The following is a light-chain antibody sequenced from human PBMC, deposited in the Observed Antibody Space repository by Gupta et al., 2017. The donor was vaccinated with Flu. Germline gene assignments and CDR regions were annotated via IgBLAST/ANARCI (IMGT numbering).Light chain of an antibody. Sequence: QSVLTQPPSVSGSPGQRVTISCTGSSSNLGADYDVHWYQHLPGTAPKLLISGNINRPSGVPDRFSGSKSGTSASLAITGLQPEDEADYYCQSYDSSLSAWVFGGGTKLTVL. J-gene: IGLJ3*02. V-gene: IGLV1-40*01. CDR3: QSYDSSLSAWV. CDR2: GNI. CDR1: SSNLGADYD.